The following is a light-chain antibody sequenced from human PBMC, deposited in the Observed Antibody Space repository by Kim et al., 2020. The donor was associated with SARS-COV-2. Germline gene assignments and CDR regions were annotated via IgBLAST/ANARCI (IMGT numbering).Light chain of an antibody. Sequence: QTVVTQEPSLTVSPGGTVTLTCASSTGAVTSAYSPNWFQRKPGQAPRALIFDAIKKHSWTPARFSGSLLGDKAALTVSAVQPEDEAEYYCLLYYGGAQLVFGGGTQLTVL. CDR3: LLYYGGAQLV. CDR1: TGAVTSAYS. V-gene: IGLV7-43*01. CDR2: DAI. J-gene: IGLJ3*02.